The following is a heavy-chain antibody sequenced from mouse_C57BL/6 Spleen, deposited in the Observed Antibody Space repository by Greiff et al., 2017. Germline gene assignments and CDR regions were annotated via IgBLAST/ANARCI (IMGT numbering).Heavy chain of an antibody. J-gene: IGHJ3*01. CDR2: IWSGGST. CDR1: GFSFTSYG. CDR3: ARNSGYYDYVGFAD. D-gene: IGHD2-4*01. Sequence: QVQLQQSGPGLVQPSHCLSITCTASGFSFTSYGVHWVRQSPGKGLEWLGVIWSGGSTDYNAAFISRPSISKDNYKSQVFVKMNSRQADDTAIYYCARNSGYYDYVGFADWGQGTLVTVSA. V-gene: IGHV2-2*01.